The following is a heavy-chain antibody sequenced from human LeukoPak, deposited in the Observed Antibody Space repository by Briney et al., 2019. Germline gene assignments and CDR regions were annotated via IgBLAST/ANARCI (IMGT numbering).Heavy chain of an antibody. CDR1: GFTFSSYS. V-gene: IGHV3-21*04. CDR2: ISSSSSYI. CDR3: AKDAGIPPYNWFDP. J-gene: IGHJ5*02. D-gene: IGHD1-14*01. Sequence: GGSLRLSCAASGFTFSSYSMNWVRQAPGKGLEWVSSISSSSSYIYYADSVKGRFTISRDNAKNSLYLQMNSLRAEDTAVYYCAKDAGIPPYNWFDPWGQGTLVTVSS.